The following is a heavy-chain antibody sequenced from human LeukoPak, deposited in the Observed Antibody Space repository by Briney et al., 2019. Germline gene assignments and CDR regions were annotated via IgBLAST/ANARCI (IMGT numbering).Heavy chain of an antibody. D-gene: IGHD3-9*01. Sequence: PGGSLRLSCAVSGFTFSSYWMSWVRQAPGKGLEWVANIKQDGSEKYYVDSVKGRFTISRDNAKNSLYLQMNSLRAEDTAVYYCARDVARYFDWLFPDWFDPRGQGTLVTVSS. CDR1: GFTFSSYW. CDR3: ARDVARYFDWLFPDWFDP. J-gene: IGHJ5*02. V-gene: IGHV3-7*01. CDR2: IKQDGSEK.